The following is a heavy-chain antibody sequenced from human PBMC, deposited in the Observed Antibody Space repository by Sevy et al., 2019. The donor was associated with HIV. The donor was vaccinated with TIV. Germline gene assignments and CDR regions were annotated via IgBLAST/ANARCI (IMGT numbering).Heavy chain of an antibody. J-gene: IGHJ4*02. CDR1: GFTFSTYN. V-gene: IGHV3-48*01. D-gene: IGHD2-15*01. CDR3: ARTLCSGGSCYNFDY. Sequence: GGSLRLSCAASGFTFSTYNINWVRQAPGKGLEWVSYIGSSSGTIYYEDSVKGRFTISRDNAKNSLYLQMNSLRAEDTAVYYCARTLCSGGSCYNFDYWGQGILVTVSS. CDR2: IGSSSGTI.